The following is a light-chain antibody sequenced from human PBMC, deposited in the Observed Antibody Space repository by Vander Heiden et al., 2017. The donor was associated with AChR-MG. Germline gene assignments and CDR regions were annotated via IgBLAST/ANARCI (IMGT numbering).Light chain of an antibody. CDR1: QSIIQW. CDR3: QQYKSYPYS. V-gene: IGKV1-5*03. J-gene: IGKJ2*03. CDR2: KAS. Sequence: DIQMTQPPSTLSASVGDRVTITCRASQSIIQWLAWYQQKPGKAPKLLIYKASSLETGVPSRFSGSGSGTEFTLTISSLQPDDSATYYCQQYKSYPYSFGQGTKLEIK.